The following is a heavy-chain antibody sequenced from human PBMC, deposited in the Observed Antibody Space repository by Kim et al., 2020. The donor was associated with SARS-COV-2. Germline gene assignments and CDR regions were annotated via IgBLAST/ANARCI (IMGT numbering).Heavy chain of an antibody. CDR3: VNYMDYYDSSGYSRGAFDI. V-gene: IGHV3-64D*09. Sequence: GGSLRLSCSASGFTFSSYAMHWVRQAPGKGLEYVSAISSNGGSTYYADSVKGRFTISRDNSKNTLYLQMSSLRAEDTAVYYCVNYMDYYDSSGYSRGAFDIWGQGTMVTVSS. CDR1: GFTFSSYA. CDR2: ISSNGGST. J-gene: IGHJ3*02. D-gene: IGHD3-22*01.